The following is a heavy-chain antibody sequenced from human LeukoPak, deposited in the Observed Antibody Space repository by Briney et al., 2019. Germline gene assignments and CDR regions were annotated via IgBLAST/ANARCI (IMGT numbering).Heavy chain of an antibody. D-gene: IGHD1-26*01. J-gene: IGHJ4*02. CDR1: GFTVSSNY. V-gene: IGHV3-21*01. Sequence: GGSLRLSCAASGFTVSSNYMSWVRQAPGKGLEWVSSISSSSSYIYYADSVKGRFTISRDNAKNSLYLQMNSLRAEDTAVYYCARVLSTWELPPVYYFDYWGQGTLVTVSS. CDR3: ARVLSTWELPPVYYFDY. CDR2: ISSSSSYI.